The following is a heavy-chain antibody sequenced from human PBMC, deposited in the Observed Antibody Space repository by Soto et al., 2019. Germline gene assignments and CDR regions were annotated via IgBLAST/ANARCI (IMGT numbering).Heavy chain of an antibody. D-gene: IGHD3-9*01. J-gene: IGHJ4*02. Sequence: PGGSLRLSCAASGFTFSDHYMDWVRQAPGKGLEWVGRTRNKANSYTTEYAASVKGRFTISRDDSKNSLYLQMNSLKTEDTAVYYCARGPARTDYDILTGYYFFDYWGQGTLVTVSS. V-gene: IGHV3-72*01. CDR1: GFTFSDHY. CDR3: ARGPARTDYDILTGYYFFDY. CDR2: TRNKANSYTT.